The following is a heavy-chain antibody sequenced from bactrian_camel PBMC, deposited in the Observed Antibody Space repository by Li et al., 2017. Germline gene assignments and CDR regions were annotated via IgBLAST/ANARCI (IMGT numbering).Heavy chain of an antibody. V-gene: IGHV3S40*01. CDR2: IGSGDATS. CDR3: AARGSSRECYTDDPNAVGFNY. D-gene: IGHD6*01. Sequence: DVQLVESGGGLVQPGGSLRLSCAASGFTFSSYAMSWVRQAPGKGLEWVSTIGSGDATSYSPDSVKGRFTISQNNAKNMVYLQMNGLKPEDTAMYYCAARGSSRECYTDDPNAVGFNYWGQGTQVTVS. CDR1: GFTFSSYA. J-gene: IGHJ4*01.